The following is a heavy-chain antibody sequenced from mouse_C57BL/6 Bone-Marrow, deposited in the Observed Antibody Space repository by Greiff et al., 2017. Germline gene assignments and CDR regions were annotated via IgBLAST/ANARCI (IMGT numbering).Heavy chain of an antibody. CDR3: ARSRDDAMDY. D-gene: IGHD3-3*01. V-gene: IGHV1-63*01. J-gene: IGHJ4*01. CDR1: GYTFTNYW. Sequence: VKLVESGAELVRPGTSVKMSCKASGYTFTNYWIGWAKQRPGHGLEWIGDIYPGGGYTNYNEKFKGKATLTADKSSSTAYMQFSSLTSEDSAIYYCARSRDDAMDYWGQGTSVTVSS. CDR2: IYPGGGYT.